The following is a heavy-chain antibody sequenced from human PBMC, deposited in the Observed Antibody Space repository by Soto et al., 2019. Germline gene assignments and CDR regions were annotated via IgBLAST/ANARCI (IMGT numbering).Heavy chain of an antibody. V-gene: IGHV3-30-3*01. CDR2: MSYDGSKK. D-gene: IGHD6-13*01. CDR1: GFTFSIYA. Sequence: QVQVVESGGGVVQPGSSLRLSCAASGFTFSIYAMLWVRQAPGKGLEWVAVMSYDGSKKYYADSVKGRFTISRDNSKNTLFLQMNGLRGEDTAVYYCARGHTSSWYYFDFWGQGTPVTVSS. J-gene: IGHJ4*02. CDR3: ARGHTSSWYYFDF.